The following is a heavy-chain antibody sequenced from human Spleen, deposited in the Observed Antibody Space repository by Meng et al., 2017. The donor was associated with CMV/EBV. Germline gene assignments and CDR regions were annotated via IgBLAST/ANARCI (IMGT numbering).Heavy chain of an antibody. CDR1: LTTRGAG. CDR3: AHTTHVLRDNHWSYYFEY. V-gene: IGHV2-5*01. D-gene: IGHD2-8*02. Sequence: LTTRGAGVGWIRQAPGKALEWLALIYWNDDKRYRPSLKSRLTMIRDTSENLVALRMTDMDPVDTATYYCAHTTHVLRDNHWSYYFEYWDQGTLVTVSS. J-gene: IGHJ4*02. CDR2: IYWNDDK.